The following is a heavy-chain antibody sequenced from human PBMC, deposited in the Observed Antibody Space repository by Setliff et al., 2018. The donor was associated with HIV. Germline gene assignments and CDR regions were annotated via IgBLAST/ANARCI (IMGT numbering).Heavy chain of an antibody. CDR1: GGTFRSYA. J-gene: IGHJ4*02. D-gene: IGHD3-10*01. V-gene: IGHV1-69*10. CDR3: AQGAIRDSGSHITTR. Sequence: SVKVSCKASGGTFRSYAIAWVRQAPGQGLEWMGGIIPILGIANYAQKFQGRVTITADKSTSTAYMELSSLRSEDTAVYYCAQGAIRDSGSHITTRWGQGTLVTVSS. CDR2: IIPILGIA.